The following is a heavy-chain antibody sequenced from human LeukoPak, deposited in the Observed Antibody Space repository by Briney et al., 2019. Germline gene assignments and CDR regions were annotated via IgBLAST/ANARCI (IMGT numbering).Heavy chain of an antibody. V-gene: IGHV1-2*02. CDR3: AREREAVAGPKTPPAYGMDV. D-gene: IGHD6-19*01. CDR2: INPNSGGT. CDR1: GYTFTGYY. Sequence: ASVKVSCKASGYTFTGYYMHWVRQAPGQGLEWMGWINPNSGGTNYAQKFQGRVTMTRDTSISTAYMELSRLRSDDTAVYYCAREREAVAGPKTPPAYGMDVWGQGTTVTVSS. J-gene: IGHJ6*02.